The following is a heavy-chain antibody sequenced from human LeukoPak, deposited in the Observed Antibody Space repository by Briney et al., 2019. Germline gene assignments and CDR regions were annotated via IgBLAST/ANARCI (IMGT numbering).Heavy chain of an antibody. V-gene: IGHV4-34*01. CDR2: INHSGST. J-gene: IGHJ5*02. CDR1: GGSFSGYY. CDR3: ARGMTTGPDP. D-gene: IGHD4-17*01. Sequence: PSETLSLTCAVYGGSFSGYYWSWIRQPPGKGLEWIGEINHSGSTNYNPSLKSRVTISVDTSKNQFSLKLSSVTAADTAVYYCARGMTTGPDPWGQGTLVTVSS.